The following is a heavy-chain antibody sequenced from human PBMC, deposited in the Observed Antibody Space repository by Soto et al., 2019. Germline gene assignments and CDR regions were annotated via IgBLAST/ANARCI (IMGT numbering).Heavy chain of an antibody. CDR3: ARGPDYDFWSGYYTPFYFDY. CDR1: GGSISSGGYY. CDR2: IYYSGST. V-gene: IGHV4-31*03. D-gene: IGHD3-3*01. Sequence: KTSETLSLTCTVSGGSISSGGYYWSWIRQHPGKGLEWIGYIYYSGSTYYNPSLKSRVTISVDTSKNQFSLKLSSVTAADTAVYYCARGPDYDFWSGYYTPFYFDYWGQGTLVTVS. J-gene: IGHJ4*02.